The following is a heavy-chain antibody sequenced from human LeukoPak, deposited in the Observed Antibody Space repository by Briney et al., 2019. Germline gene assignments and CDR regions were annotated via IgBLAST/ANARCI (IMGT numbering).Heavy chain of an antibody. V-gene: IGHV1-18*01. J-gene: IGHJ5*02. CDR3: ARLYCSGGSCYSHWFDP. CDR1: GYTFTSYG. CDR2: ISAYNGNT. D-gene: IGHD2-15*01. Sequence: ASVKVSCKASGYTFTSYGISWVRQAPGQGLEWIGWISAYNGNTNYAQKLQGRVTMTTDTSTSTAYMELRSLRSDDTAVYYCARLYCSGGSCYSHWFDPWGRGTLVTVSS.